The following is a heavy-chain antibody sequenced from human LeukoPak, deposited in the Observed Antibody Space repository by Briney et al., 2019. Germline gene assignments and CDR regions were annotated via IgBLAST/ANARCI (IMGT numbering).Heavy chain of an antibody. CDR3: AEINLVEEGGRFVNWLDP. CDR1: GGIFRSYG. CDR2: ITDMFRTG. J-gene: IGHJ5*02. Sequence: ASVKVSCKASGGIFRSYGVSWVRQAPGQGLEWMGGITDMFRTGNYAQKFQGRVTITTDESTRTAYMELSSLTFEDTAVYYCAEINLVEEGGRFVNWLDPWGQGTLVTVSS. D-gene: IGHD1-26*01. V-gene: IGHV1-69*05.